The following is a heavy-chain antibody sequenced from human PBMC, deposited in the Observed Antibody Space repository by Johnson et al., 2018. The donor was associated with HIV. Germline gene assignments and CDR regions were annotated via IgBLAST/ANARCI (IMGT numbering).Heavy chain of an antibody. CDR1: GFNFNTCG. CDR3: AKDFGLDWGNGFDI. CDR2: ERYNEVNK. D-gene: IGHD3-16*01. Sequence: QMMLVESGGGVVQPGGSLRLSCAASGFNFNTCGMHWVRQAPGKGLEWVAFERYNEVNKFYADSVKGRLTISRDNSKNTLYLEMNSLGAEDTAVYYCAKDFGLDWGNGFDIWGQGTMVTVSS. J-gene: IGHJ3*02. V-gene: IGHV3-30*02.